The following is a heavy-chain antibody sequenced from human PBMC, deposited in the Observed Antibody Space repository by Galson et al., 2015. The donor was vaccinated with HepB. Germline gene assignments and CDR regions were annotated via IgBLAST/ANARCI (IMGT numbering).Heavy chain of an antibody. V-gene: IGHV3-21*01. J-gene: IGHJ4*02. D-gene: IGHD5-12*01. Sequence: SLRLSCAASGFTFSSYSMNWVRQAPGKGLEWVSSISSSSSYIYYADSVKGRFTISRDNAKNSLYLQMNSLRAEDTAVYYYASFSSGYDWGLAIDYWGQGTLVTVSS. CDR3: ASFSSGYDWGLAIDY. CDR1: GFTFSSYS. CDR2: ISSSSSYI.